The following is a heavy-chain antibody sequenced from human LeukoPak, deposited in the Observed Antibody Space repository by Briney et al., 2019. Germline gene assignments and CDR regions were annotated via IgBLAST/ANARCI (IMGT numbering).Heavy chain of an antibody. J-gene: IGHJ4*02. CDR3: APYYYDSSGYYY. CDR1: GGSISSSSYY. D-gene: IGHD3-22*01. Sequence: PSETLSLTCTVSGGSISSSSYYWGWIRQPPRKGLEWIGSIYYSGSTYYNPSLKSRVTISVDTSKNQFSLKLSSVTAADTAVYYCAPYYYDSSGYYYWGQGTLVTVSS. V-gene: IGHV4-39*01. CDR2: IYYSGST.